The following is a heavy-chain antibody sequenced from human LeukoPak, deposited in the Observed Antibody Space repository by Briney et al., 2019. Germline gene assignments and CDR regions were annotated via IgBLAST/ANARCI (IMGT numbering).Heavy chain of an antibody. CDR1: GGTFSSYA. CDR2: IIPIFGTA. D-gene: IGHD5-18*01. J-gene: IGHJ6*03. V-gene: IGHV1-69*05. CDR3: AGSKVDTVYYYYMDV. Sequence: SVKVSCKASGGTFSSYAISWVRQAPGQGLEWMGGIIPIFGTANYAQKVQGRVTITTDESTSTAYMELSSLRSEDTAVYYCAGSKVDTVYYYYMDVWGKGTTVTVSS.